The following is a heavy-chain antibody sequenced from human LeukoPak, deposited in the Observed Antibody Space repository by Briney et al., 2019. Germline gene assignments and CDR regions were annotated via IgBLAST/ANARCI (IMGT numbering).Heavy chain of an antibody. D-gene: IGHD1-26*01. CDR2: ISSTGRTS. V-gene: IGHV3-48*03. CDR1: GLSFSSSG. CDR3: ARSILVGATGAFDI. J-gene: IGHJ3*02. Sequence: GGSLRLSCAASGLSFSSSGMNWVRQAPGKGLEWVSYISSTGRTSYYADSVKGRFTISRANAWRSLFRSMSSLRAEDTAVYYCARSILVGATGAFDIWGQGTMITVS.